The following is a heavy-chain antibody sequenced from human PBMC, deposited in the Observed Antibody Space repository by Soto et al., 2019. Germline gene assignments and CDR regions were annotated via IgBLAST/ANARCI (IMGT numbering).Heavy chain of an antibody. J-gene: IGHJ4*02. Sequence: GGSLRLSCAASGFTFSSYAMSWVRQAPGKGLEWVSAISGSGGSTYYADSVKGRFTISRDNSKNTLYLQMNSLRAEDTAVYYSAKEFDSSGYSSSFDYWGQGTLVTVSS. CDR1: GFTFSSYA. CDR2: ISGSGGST. CDR3: AKEFDSSGYSSSFDY. V-gene: IGHV3-23*01. D-gene: IGHD3-22*01.